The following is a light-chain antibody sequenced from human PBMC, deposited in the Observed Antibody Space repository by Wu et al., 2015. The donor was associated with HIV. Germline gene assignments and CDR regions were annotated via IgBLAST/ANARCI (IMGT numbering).Light chain of an antibody. CDR3: HLYSSAWT. V-gene: IGKV3D-15*01. J-gene: IGKJ1*01. Sequence: EIVMTQSPATLSVSPGERATLSCRASQSVSNKLAWYQQKPGQAPRLLIYGASNRATGIPDRFSGSGSGTDFTLTIRRLEPEDLAVYYCHLYSSAWTFGRGDQGG. CDR2: GAS. CDR1: QSVSNK.